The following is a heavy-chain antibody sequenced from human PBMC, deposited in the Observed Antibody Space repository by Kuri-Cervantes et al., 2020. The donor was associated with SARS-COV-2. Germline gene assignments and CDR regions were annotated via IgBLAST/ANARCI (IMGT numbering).Heavy chain of an antibody. D-gene: IGHD5-12*01. CDR1: GFTFDDYA. V-gene: IGHV3-9*01. CDR3: ARDPGGYDLHDAFDI. J-gene: IGHJ3*02. CDR2: ISWNSGSI. Sequence: SLKISCAASGFTFDDYAMHWVRQAPGKGLEWVSGISWNSGSIGYADSVKGRFTISRDNAKNSLYLQMNSLRAEDTAVYYCARDPGGYDLHDAFDIWAKGQWSPSPQ.